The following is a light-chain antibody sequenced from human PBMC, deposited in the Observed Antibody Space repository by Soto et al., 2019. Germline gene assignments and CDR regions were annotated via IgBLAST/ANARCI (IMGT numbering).Light chain of an antibody. Sequence: IQTTQSPSSLSASVGDRVPITCRARQSIRSYLSLYQQKPGKAHKLLIYAASSIQSGIPTRLSGGTSVTDFTLANSSLQPEALANYYFQQSYSTPLTIGQGTKVQVK. V-gene: IGKV1-39*01. CDR3: QQSYSTPLT. J-gene: IGKJ1*01. CDR1: QSIRSY. CDR2: AAS.